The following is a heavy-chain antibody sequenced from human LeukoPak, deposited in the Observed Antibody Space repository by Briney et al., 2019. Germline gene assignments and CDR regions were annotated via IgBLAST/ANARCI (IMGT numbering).Heavy chain of an antibody. CDR2: INGDGSWT. Sequence: GGSLRLSCAASGNYWMHWVRQAPGKGLVWVSHINGDGSWTTYADSVKGRFTISKDNAKNTVYLQMNNLRAEDTAAYYCVSFYETYWGRGTLVTVSS. CDR3: VSFYETY. CDR1: GNYW. D-gene: IGHD2-2*01. V-gene: IGHV3-74*01. J-gene: IGHJ4*02.